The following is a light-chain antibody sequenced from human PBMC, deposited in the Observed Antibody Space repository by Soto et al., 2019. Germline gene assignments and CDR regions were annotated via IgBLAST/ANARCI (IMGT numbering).Light chain of an antibody. Sequence: QSVLTQPPSASGSPGQSVTISCTGTSSDVGAYNYVSWYQQHAGKAPKLVSYEVTKRPSGVPDRFAGSKSANTASLAVSGLLAEDEADYYCSSFAPSNTCVFGGGTKLTVL. CDR3: SSFAPSNTCV. CDR1: SSDVGAYNY. CDR2: EVT. V-gene: IGLV2-8*01. J-gene: IGLJ3*02.